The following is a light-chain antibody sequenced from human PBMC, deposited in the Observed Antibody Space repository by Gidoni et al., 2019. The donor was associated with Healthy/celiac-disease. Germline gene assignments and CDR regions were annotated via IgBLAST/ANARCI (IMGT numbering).Light chain of an antibody. CDR2: GAS. CDR1: QSVSSSY. CDR3: QQYDSSPFT. J-gene: IGKJ3*01. Sequence: EIVLTQSPGTLSLSPGERATLSCRASQSVSSSYLAWYQQKPGQAPRLLIYGASSRATGIPDRFSGSGFGTDFTLTISRLEPEDFAVYYCQQYDSSPFTFGPGTKVDIK. V-gene: IGKV3-20*01.